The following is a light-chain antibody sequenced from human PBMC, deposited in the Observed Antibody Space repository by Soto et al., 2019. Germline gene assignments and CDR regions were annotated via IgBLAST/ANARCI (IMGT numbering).Light chain of an antibody. V-gene: IGLV1-47*01. CDR1: RSNIGRNF. Sequence: QSVLTQSPSASGTPGQRVTISCSGSRSNIGRNFAYWYQHVPGTAPRLPIQRNNERPSGVPDRFSGSKSGTSVSLAISGLRSDDEATYYCAAWDDTLDAQVFGGGTQLTVL. J-gene: IGLJ3*02. CDR2: RNN. CDR3: AAWDDTLDAQV.